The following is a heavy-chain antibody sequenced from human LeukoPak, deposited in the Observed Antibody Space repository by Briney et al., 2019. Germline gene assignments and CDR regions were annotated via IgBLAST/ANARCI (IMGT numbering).Heavy chain of an antibody. Sequence: SETLSLTCTVSGGSISSYYWSWIRQPPGKGLEWIGYIYYSGSTYYNPSLKSRVTISVDTSKNQFSLKLSSVTAADTAVYYCARAPSLTNWFDPWGQGTLVTVSS. CDR1: GGSISSYY. J-gene: IGHJ5*02. CDR2: IYYSGST. CDR3: ARAPSLTNWFDP. D-gene: IGHD6-6*01. V-gene: IGHV4-59*08.